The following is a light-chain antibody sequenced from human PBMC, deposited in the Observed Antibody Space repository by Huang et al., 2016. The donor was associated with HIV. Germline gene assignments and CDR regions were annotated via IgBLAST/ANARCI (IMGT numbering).Light chain of an antibody. V-gene: IGKV1-39*01. J-gene: IGKJ4*01. CDR2: AAS. CDR3: QQSYSTLLT. Sequence: RSQSPTSLSASVGDRITITCRASQSISTYLNWYQQRPGRAPKVLIYAASNLQNGVPSRFSDSGSGTDFTLTVSSLQPEDFATYYCQQSYSTLLTFGGGTNVEIK. CDR1: QSISTY.